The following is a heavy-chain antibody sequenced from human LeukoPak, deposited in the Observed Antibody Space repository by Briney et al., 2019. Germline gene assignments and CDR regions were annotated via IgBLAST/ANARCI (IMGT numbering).Heavy chain of an antibody. V-gene: IGHV3-21*01. D-gene: IGHD1-26*01. CDR3: ARDRGWELRWFELDY. CDR1: GFTFSSYS. Sequence: GGSLRLSCAASGFTFSSYSMNWVRQAPGKGLEWVSSISSSSSYIYYADSVKGRFTISRDNAKNSLYLQMNSLRAEDTAVYYCARDRGWELRWFELDYWGQGTLVTVSS. CDR2: ISSSSSYI. J-gene: IGHJ4*02.